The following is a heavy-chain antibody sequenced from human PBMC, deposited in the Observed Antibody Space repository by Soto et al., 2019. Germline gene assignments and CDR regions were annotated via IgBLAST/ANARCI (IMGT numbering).Heavy chain of an antibody. D-gene: IGHD4-17*01. J-gene: IGHJ4*02. CDR2: ISGSGDST. V-gene: IGHV3-23*01. CDR3: AKAYSDYFIVRDN. CDR1: GFTFSTYA. Sequence: EVHLLESGGDLVQPGGSLRLSCAASGFTFSTYAMSWVRQAPGKGLEWVSTISGSGDSTYSADSVKGRFTISRDNSKNTLYLQLSSLRAEDTAIYYCAKAYSDYFIVRDNWGQGTLVTVSS.